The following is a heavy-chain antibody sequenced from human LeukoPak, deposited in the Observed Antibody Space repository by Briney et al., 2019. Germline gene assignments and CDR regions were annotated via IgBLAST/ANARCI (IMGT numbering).Heavy chain of an antibody. D-gene: IGHD6-13*01. CDR2: IYSGGST. J-gene: IGHJ6*02. CDR1: GFTVSSNY. V-gene: IGHV3-53*01. Sequence: GGSLRLSCAASGFTVSSNYMSWVHQAPGKGLEWVSVIYSGGSTYYADSVKGRFTISRDNSKNTLYLQMNSLRAEDTAVYYCARDASYSSSWYPNYYYYYGMDVWGQGTTVTVSS. CDR3: ARDASYSSSWYPNYYYYYGMDV.